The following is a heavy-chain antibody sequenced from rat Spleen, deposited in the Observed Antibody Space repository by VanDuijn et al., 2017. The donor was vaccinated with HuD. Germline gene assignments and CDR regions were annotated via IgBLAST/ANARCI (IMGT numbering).Heavy chain of an antibody. CDR3: AREIRHYFDY. J-gene: IGHJ2*01. CDR1: GFTFSNYD. Sequence: EVQLVESDGGLVQPGRSLKLSCAASGFTFSNYDMAWVRQAPTKGLEWIASISTGGGGTHYPDSVKGRFTISRDNAQNTLYLQMDSLRSEDTATYYCAREIRHYFDYWAQGVMVTVSS. CDR2: ISTGGGGT. V-gene: IGHV5S13*01.